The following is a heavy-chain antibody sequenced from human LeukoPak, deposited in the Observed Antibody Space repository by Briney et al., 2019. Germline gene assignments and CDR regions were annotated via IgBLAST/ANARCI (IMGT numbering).Heavy chain of an antibody. CDR1: GYTFTSYA. D-gene: IGHD1-7*01. CDR3: ARDRTLFDY. CDR2: INTNTGNP. Sequence: ASVKVSCKASGYTFTSYAINWVRQAPGQGLEWMGWINTNTGNPTFAHGFTGRFVFSLDTSVSTAYLQISSLKTEDTAVYYCARDRTLFDYWGQGTLVTVSS. V-gene: IGHV7-4-1*02. J-gene: IGHJ4*02.